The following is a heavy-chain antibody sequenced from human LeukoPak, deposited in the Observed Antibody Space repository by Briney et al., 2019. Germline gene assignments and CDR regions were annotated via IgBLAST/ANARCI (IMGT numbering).Heavy chain of an antibody. V-gene: IGHV4-38-2*02. CDR2: IYHSGST. D-gene: IGHD3-22*01. CDR3: ARVGYYYDSSGYYLDY. J-gene: IGHJ4*02. CDR1: GDSISSYY. Sequence: SETLSLTCTVSGDSISSYYWSWIRQPPGKGLEWIGNIYHSGSTYYNPSLKSRVTISVDTSKNQFSLKLSSVTAADTAVYYCARVGYYYDSSGYYLDYWGQGTLVTVSS.